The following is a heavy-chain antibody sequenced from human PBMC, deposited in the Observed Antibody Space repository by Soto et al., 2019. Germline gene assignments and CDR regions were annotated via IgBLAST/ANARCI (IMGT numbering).Heavy chain of an antibody. CDR1: GGSISSGDYY. CDR2: IYHSGST. J-gene: IGHJ5*02. D-gene: IGHD6-6*01. V-gene: IGHV4-30-4*01. Sequence: QVQLQESGPGLVKPSQTLSLTCTVSGGSISSGDYYWSWIRQPPGKGLEWIGYIYHSGSTYYNPSLKSRVNISVDTSKNQFSLKLSSVTAADTDVYYCARERPDGARLDPWGQGTLVTVSS. CDR3: ARERPDGARLDP.